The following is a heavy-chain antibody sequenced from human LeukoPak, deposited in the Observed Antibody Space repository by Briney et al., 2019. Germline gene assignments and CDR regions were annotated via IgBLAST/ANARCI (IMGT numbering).Heavy chain of an antibody. D-gene: IGHD3-10*01. Sequence: GGSLRLSCSASGFSFNKYAVHWVRQAPGKGLEYVSGINNDGGSSHYADSVKGRFTVSRDNSKNTMSLQMNSLRAEDTAIYYCAKTRELNYFDDWGQGTLVTVSS. V-gene: IGHV3-64*04. CDR1: GFSFNKYA. J-gene: IGHJ4*02. CDR2: INNDGGSS. CDR3: AKTRELNYFDD.